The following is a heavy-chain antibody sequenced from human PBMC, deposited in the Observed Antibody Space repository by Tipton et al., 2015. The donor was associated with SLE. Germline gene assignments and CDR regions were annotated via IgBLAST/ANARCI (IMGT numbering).Heavy chain of an antibody. CDR3: ARRSVQEAFDI. V-gene: IGHV4-59*11. Sequence: TLSLTCTVSGGSIDYHYWSWIRQTPGKGLEYIGFINYSGKTDSHPSLKSRVTMSVDTSKNQFSLRLSSVTTADTAVYFCARRSVQEAFDIWGQGTMVTVSS. J-gene: IGHJ3*02. D-gene: IGHD1-1*01. CDR2: INYSGKT. CDR1: GGSIDYHY.